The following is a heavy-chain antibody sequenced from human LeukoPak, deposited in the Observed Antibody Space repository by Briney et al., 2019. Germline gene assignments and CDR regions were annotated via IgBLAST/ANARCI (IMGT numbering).Heavy chain of an antibody. CDR3: ARGLWGSPNFDH. Sequence: QPGGSLRLSCAASGFTVSINYMTWIRQAPGKGLEWVAVIWYDGSIKYYAESVKGRFTISRDNSKNTLYLEMKSLRAEDTAVYYCARGLWGSPNFDHWGQGTLVTVSS. J-gene: IGHJ4*02. CDR1: GFTVSINY. V-gene: IGHV3-33*08. D-gene: IGHD2-15*01. CDR2: IWYDGSIK.